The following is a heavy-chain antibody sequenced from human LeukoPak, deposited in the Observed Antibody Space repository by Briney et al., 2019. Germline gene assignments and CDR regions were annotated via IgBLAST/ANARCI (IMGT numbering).Heavy chain of an antibody. Sequence: ASVKVSCKASGYTFTGYYMHWVRQAPGQGLEWMGWINPNSGGTNYAQKFQGRVTVTRDTSISTAYMELSRLRSDDTAVYYCARSTPYYYDSSGYNDYWGQGTLVTVSS. CDR3: ARSTPYYYDSSGYNDY. CDR1: GYTFTGYY. D-gene: IGHD3-22*01. V-gene: IGHV1-2*02. CDR2: INPNSGGT. J-gene: IGHJ4*02.